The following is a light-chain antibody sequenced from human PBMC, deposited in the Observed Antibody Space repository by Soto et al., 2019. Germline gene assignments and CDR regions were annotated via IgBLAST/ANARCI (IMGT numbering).Light chain of an antibody. CDR1: QSVSSSY. J-gene: IGKJ5*01. CDR3: QQRSNWPPF. CDR2: DAS. Sequence: EIVLTQSPASVSLSPGERATLSCRASQSVSSSYLAWYQQKPGQAPRLLIYDASNRATGIPARFSGSGSGTDFTLTISSLEPEDFAVYYCQQRSNWPPFFGQGTRLEIK. V-gene: IGKV3-11*01.